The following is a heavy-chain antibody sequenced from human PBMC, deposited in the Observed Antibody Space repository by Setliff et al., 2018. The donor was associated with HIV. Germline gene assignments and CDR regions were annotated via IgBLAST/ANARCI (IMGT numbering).Heavy chain of an antibody. CDR1: GYTFNNYA. D-gene: IGHD3-10*01. V-gene: IGHV7-4-1*02. CDR2: INTNTGSP. J-gene: IGHJ3*02. CDR3: ARGGDRMQIWSHFPFDI. Sequence: ASVKVSCKASGYTFNNYALYWVRQAPGQGFEWMGWINTNTGSPTYAQGFTRRFVFSLDPSVRTAYLQITGLKAEDTAVYYCARGGDRMQIWSHFPFDIWGQGTMVTVSS.